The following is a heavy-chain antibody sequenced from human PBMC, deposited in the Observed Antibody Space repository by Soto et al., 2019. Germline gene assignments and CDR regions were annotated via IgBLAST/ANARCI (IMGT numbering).Heavy chain of an antibody. CDR2: INPSGAST. V-gene: IGHV1-46*01. Sequence: QVQLVQSGAEVIKPGASVKISCKASGYSFTNNYINWVRQAPGQGLEWVGLINPSGASTTYAQNSQGRVTITRDTSTRTVYLARSSLRSADTAVYYCARVYGLVKHDDFWSGYYDFWGQGTQVSVSS. J-gene: IGHJ4*02. CDR3: ARVYGLVKHDDFWSGYYDF. D-gene: IGHD3-3*01. CDR1: GYSFTNNY.